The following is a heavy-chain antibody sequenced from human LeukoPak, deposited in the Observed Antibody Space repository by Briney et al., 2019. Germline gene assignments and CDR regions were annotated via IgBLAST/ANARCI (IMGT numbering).Heavy chain of an antibody. D-gene: IGHD1-26*01. V-gene: IGHV3-73*01. J-gene: IGHJ5*02. CDR2: IDKKDNFSAT. CDR1: GITFSGSA. CDR3: TRDSGTYNWFDP. Sequence: PGGSLRLSCAASGITFSGSAIHWVRQSSGEGLEWVGHIDKKDNFSATTSAASGTGRFTISRDDSKNTAYLKMNTLKTKATALYYCTRDSGTYNWFDPWGQGTLVTVSS.